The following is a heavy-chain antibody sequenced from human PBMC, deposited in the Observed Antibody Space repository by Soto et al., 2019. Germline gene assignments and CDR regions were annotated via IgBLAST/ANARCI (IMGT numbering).Heavy chain of an antibody. J-gene: IGHJ6*02. CDR2: INNDGRDT. CDR1: RFSFRAYW. D-gene: IGHD2-2*01. Sequence: EVQLVESGGNLGQPGGSLRLSCAASRFSFRAYWMNWVRLVPGKGLVWISRINNDGRDTAYADSVKDRFTISRDNAKNTLSLLMDNLRVEDMAVYYCARRGLHQRGGMDVWGQGIRVTVSS. CDR3: ARRGLHQRGGMDV. V-gene: IGHV3-74*01.